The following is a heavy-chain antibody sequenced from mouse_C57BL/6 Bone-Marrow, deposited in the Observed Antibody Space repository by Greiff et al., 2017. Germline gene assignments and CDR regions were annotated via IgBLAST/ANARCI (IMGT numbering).Heavy chain of an antibody. CDR2: IDPENGDT. D-gene: IGHD1-1*01. J-gene: IGHJ4*01. Sequence: EVQLVESGAELVRPGASVKLSCTASGFNIKDDYMHWVKQRPEQGLEWIGWIDPENGDTEYASKFQGKATITADTSSNTAYLQRSSLTSEDTAVYYCTNPLITSVVATDFYAMDYWGQGTSVTVSS. CDR1: GFNIKDDY. CDR3: TNPLITSVVATDFYAMDY. V-gene: IGHV14-4*01.